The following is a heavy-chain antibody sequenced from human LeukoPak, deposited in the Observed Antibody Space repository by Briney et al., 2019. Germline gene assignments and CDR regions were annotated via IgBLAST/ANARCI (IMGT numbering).Heavy chain of an antibody. CDR2: ISSSGSTI. CDR1: GFTFSDYY. CDR3: ARYTEYSSYLYYFDY. V-gene: IGHV3-11*04. D-gene: IGHD6-6*01. Sequence: PGGSLRLSCAASGFTFSDYYMSWIRQAPGKGLEWVSYISSSGSTIYYADSVKGRFTISRDNAKNSLYLQMNSLRAEDTAVYYCARYTEYSSYLYYFDYWGQGTLVTVSS. J-gene: IGHJ4*02.